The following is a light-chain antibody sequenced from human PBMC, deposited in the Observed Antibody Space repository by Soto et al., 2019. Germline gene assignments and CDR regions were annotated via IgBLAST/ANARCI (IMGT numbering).Light chain of an antibody. Sequence: PGERATLSCRANQSVSSNFLAWYQQQPGQAPRLLIYAATTRATAVPDRFSGSGSGTDFTLTISSLQSDAFAVYFCQQYTDRPITFGQGTRLEI. CDR2: AAT. V-gene: IGKV3-15*01. J-gene: IGKJ5*01. CDR1: QSVSSN. CDR3: QQYTDRPIT.